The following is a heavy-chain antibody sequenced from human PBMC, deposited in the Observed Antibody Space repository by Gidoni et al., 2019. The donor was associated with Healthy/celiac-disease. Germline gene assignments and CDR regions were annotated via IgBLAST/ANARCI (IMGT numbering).Heavy chain of an antibody. CDR3: ARQFGGVSRDY. D-gene: IGHD3-10*01. CDR2: IYYSGST. CDR1: GGSISSSSYY. J-gene: IGHJ4*02. Sequence: QLQLQESGPGLVKPSETLSLTCTVPGGSISSSSYYWGWIRQPPGKGLVWIGCIYYSGSTYYNPSLKSRVTISVDTSKNQFSLMLSSVTAADTAVYYCARQFGGVSRDYWGQGTLVTVPS. V-gene: IGHV4-39*01.